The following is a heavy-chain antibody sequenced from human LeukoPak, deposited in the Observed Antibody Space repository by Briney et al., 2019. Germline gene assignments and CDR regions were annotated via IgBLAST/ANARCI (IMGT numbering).Heavy chain of an antibody. V-gene: IGHV3-9*01. D-gene: IGHD2-15*01. Sequence: PGRSLRLSCAASGFTFDDYAMHWVRQAPGKGLEWVSGISWNSGSIGYADSAKGRFTISRDNAKNSLYLQMNSLRAEDTALYYCAKDIGYCSGGSCVFFDYWGQGTLVTVSS. CDR1: GFTFDDYA. CDR2: ISWNSGSI. CDR3: AKDIGYCSGGSCVFFDY. J-gene: IGHJ4*02.